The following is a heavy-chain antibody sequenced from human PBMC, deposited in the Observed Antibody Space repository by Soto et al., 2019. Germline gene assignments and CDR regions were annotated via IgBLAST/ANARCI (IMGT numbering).Heavy chain of an antibody. J-gene: IGHJ4*02. D-gene: IGHD1-26*01. V-gene: IGHV3-43*01. CDR2: ISWDGGST. CDR1: GFTFDDYT. Sequence: GGSLRLSCAASGFTFDDYTMHWVRQAPGKGLEWVSLISWDGGSTYYADSVKGRFTISRDNSKNSLYPQMNSLRTEDTALYYCAKGRSSGSYFDYWGQGTLVTVSS. CDR3: AKGRSSGSYFDY.